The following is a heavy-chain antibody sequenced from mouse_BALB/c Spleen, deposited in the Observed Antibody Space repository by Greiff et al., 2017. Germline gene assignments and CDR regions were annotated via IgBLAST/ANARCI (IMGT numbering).Heavy chain of an antibody. J-gene: IGHJ2*01. Sequence: VQLQQSGAELAKPGASVKMSCKASGYTFTSYWMHWVKQRPGQGLEWIGYINPSTGYTEYNQKFKDKATLTADKSSSTAYMQLSSLTSEDSAVYYCARDDGLDYWGQGTTLTVSS. V-gene: IGHV1-7*01. CDR1: GYTFTSYW. CDR3: ARDDGLDY. D-gene: IGHD2-12*01. CDR2: INPSTGYT.